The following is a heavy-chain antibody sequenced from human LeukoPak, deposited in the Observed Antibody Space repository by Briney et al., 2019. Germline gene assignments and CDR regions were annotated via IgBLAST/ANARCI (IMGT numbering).Heavy chain of an antibody. CDR2: INPNSGGT. CDR1: GYTFTDYY. CDR3: ARTADSGSYYYYYYMDV. D-gene: IGHD1-26*01. V-gene: IGHV1-2*02. Sequence: ASVKVSCKASGYTFTDYYMHWVRQAPGQGLEWMGWINPNSGGTNYAQKFQGRVTMTRDTSISTAYMELSRLRSDDTAVYYCARTADSGSYYYYYYMDVWGKGTTVTVSS. J-gene: IGHJ6*03.